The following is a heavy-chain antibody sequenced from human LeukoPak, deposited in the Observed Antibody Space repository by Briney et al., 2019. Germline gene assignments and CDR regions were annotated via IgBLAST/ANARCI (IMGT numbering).Heavy chain of an antibody. V-gene: IGHV1-2*02. J-gene: IGHJ6*03. Sequence: ASVKVSCKASGYTFTGYYMHWVRQAPGQGLEWMGWINPNSGGTNYAQKFQGRVTMTRDTSISTAYMELSRLRSDDTAVYYCARVEKVGGRYYYYYMDVWGKGTTVTISS. D-gene: IGHD3-16*01. CDR3: ARVEKVGGRYYYYYMDV. CDR1: GYTFTGYY. CDR2: INPNSGGT.